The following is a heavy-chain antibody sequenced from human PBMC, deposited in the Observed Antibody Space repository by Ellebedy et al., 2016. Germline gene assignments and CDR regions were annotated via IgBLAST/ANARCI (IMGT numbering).Heavy chain of an antibody. CDR2: GST. CDR3: ARLSDPYYFGMDV. Sequence: GSTIYNPSLKSRVTISVDTSKNQFSLRLSSVTAADTAVYYCARLSDPYYFGMDVWGQGTTVTVSS. J-gene: IGHJ6*02. V-gene: IGHV4-59*08.